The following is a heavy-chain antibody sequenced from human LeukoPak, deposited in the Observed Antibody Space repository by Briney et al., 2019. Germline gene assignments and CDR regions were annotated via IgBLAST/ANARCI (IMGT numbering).Heavy chain of an antibody. V-gene: IGHV4-59*01. CDR3: ARVSGYDWESLYDY. Sequence: SESLSLTCTVSVGSTSRYYWSGIRDPPGGGLGCIWYIYLSVSTNYNPSLTSRVALPLQKSKKQFSLKLRSVTAADTDVYYCARVSGYDWESLYDYWGQGPLVTVSS. CDR2: IYLSVST. D-gene: IGHD5-12*01. CDR1: VGSTSRYY. J-gene: IGHJ4*02.